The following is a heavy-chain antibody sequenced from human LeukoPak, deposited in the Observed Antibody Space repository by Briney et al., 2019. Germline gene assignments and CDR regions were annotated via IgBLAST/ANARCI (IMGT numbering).Heavy chain of an antibody. CDR1: GLTFSSYA. CDR3: APYEGRDWSYEPRFDY. J-gene: IGHJ4*02. CDR2: ISGSGGST. Sequence: GGSLRLSCAVSGLTFSSYAMTWVRQAPGKGLEWVSGISGSGGSTYYADSVKGRFTISRDNSKNTLYLQMNSLRAEDTAVYYCAPYEGRDWSYEPRFDYWGQGTLVTVSS. V-gene: IGHV3-23*01. D-gene: IGHD1-7*01.